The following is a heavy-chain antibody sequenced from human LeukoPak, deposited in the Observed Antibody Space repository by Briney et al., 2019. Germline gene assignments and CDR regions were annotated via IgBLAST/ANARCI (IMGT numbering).Heavy chain of an antibody. D-gene: IGHD3-10*01. CDR3: AKSHGSGYYYYMDV. Sequence: GGSLRLSCAASGFTFDDYAMHWVRQAPGKGLEWVSGISWNSGSIGYADSVKRRFTISRDNAKNSLYLQMNSLRAKDMALYYCAKSHGSGYYYYMDVWGKGTTVTVSS. V-gene: IGHV3-9*03. CDR2: ISWNSGSI. J-gene: IGHJ6*03. CDR1: GFTFDDYA.